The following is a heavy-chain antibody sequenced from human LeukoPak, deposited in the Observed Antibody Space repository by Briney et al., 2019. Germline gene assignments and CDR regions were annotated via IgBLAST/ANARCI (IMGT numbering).Heavy chain of an antibody. CDR1: GFTFSSYD. J-gene: IGHJ4*02. Sequence: GGSLRLTCAASGFTFSSYDMHWVRQATGRGLEWVSAIGVAANTFYSGSVKGRFTISRENAKNSLYLLMTSLRAEDTAVYYCARQNTPHGNFDYWGQGILVTVSS. V-gene: IGHV3-13*01. CDR2: IGVAANT. D-gene: IGHD1-26*01. CDR3: ARQNTPHGNFDY.